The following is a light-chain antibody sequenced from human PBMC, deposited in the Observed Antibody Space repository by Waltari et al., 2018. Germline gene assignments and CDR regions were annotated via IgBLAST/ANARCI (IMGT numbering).Light chain of an antibody. V-gene: IGKV3-15*01. CDR2: DAT. Sequence: ETVMTQSPATLSVSPGERVPLPRRASQDVTNRLAWFQQKPGQAPRLLMFDATTRATDFPGRFSGSGSGTEFTLTISSLQSEDFAVYYCQQYNNWPRTFGQGTKLEI. CDR1: QDVTNR. J-gene: IGKJ2*01. CDR3: QQYNNWPRT.